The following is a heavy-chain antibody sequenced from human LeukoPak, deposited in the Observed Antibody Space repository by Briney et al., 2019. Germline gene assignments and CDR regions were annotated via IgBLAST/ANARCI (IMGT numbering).Heavy chain of an antibody. CDR2: IYYSGST. D-gene: IGHD3-22*01. V-gene: IGHV4-39*07. J-gene: IGHJ4*02. CDR3: AREGRRGGGYYYSLHHYFDY. CDR1: GGSIRSSSYY. Sequence: SGTLSLTCIVSGGSIRSSSYYWSWIRQPPGKGLEWIGSIYYSGSTNYNPSLKSRVTISVDTSKNQFSLKLSSVTAADTAVYYCAREGRRGGGYYYSLHHYFDYWGQGTLVTVSS.